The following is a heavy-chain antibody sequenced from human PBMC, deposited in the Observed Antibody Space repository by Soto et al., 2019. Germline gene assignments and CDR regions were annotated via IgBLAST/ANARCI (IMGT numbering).Heavy chain of an antibody. J-gene: IGHJ6*02. CDR3: ARDFVDTAVNYYYYYGMDV. CDR1: GFTFSSYA. Sequence: VQLVESGGGVVQPGRSLRLSCAASGFTFSSYAMHWVRQAPGKGLEWVAVISYDGSNKYYADSVKGRFTISRDNSKNTLYLQMNSLRAEDTAVYYCARDFVDTAVNYYYYYGMDVWGQGTTVTVSS. D-gene: IGHD5-18*01. CDR2: ISYDGSNK. V-gene: IGHV3-30-3*01.